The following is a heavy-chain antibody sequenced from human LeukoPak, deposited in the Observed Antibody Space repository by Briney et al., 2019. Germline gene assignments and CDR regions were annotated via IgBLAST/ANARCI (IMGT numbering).Heavy chain of an antibody. Sequence: SETLSLTCTVSGGSISSSSYYWGWIRQPPGKGLEWIGSIYYSGSTNYNPSLKSRVTMSVDTSKNQFSLKLSSVTAADTAVYYCARDLIAVAGTSYYYYYMDVWGKGTTVTISS. V-gene: IGHV4-39*07. J-gene: IGHJ6*03. D-gene: IGHD6-19*01. CDR2: IYYSGST. CDR3: ARDLIAVAGTSYYYYYMDV. CDR1: GGSISSSSYY.